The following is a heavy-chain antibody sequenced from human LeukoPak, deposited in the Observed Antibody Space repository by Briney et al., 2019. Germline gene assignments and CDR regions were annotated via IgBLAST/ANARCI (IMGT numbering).Heavy chain of an antibody. Sequence: SVKVSCKASGGTFSSYAISWVRQAPGQGLEWMGGIIPIFGTANYAQKFQGRVTITTDESTSTAYMELSSLRSEDTAVYYCATATVGATGTFGDWGQGTLVTVSS. J-gene: IGHJ4*02. CDR1: GGTFSSYA. V-gene: IGHV1-69*05. D-gene: IGHD1-26*01. CDR3: ATATVGATGTFGD. CDR2: IIPIFGTA.